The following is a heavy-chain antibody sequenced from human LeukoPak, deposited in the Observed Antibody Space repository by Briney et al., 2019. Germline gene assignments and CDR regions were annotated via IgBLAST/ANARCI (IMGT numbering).Heavy chain of an antibody. CDR2: INPNSGGT. Sequence: ASVKVSCKASGYTFTGYYMHWVRQAPGQGLEWMGWINPNSGGTNYAQKFQGRVTMTRDTSISTAYMELSRLRSDDTAVYYCARTSYDSSGYSSLDYWGQGTLVTVCS. CDR3: ARTSYDSSGYSSLDY. J-gene: IGHJ4*02. CDR1: GYTFTGYY. D-gene: IGHD3-22*01. V-gene: IGHV1-2*02.